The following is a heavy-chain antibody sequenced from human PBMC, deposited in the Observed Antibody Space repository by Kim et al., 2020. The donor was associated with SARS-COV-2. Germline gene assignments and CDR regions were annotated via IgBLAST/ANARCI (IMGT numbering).Heavy chain of an antibody. J-gene: IGHJ3*02. Sequence: SVKGRFTIARYNSKNTMYLKMKSLRAEDTAVYYCARDETIFGVVSGAFDIWGPGTMVTVSS. CDR3: ARDETIFGVVSGAFDI. V-gene: IGHV3-30*07. D-gene: IGHD3-3*01.